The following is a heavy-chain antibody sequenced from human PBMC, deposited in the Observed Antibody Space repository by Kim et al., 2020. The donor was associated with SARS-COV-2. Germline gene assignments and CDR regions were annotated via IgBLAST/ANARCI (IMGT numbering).Heavy chain of an antibody. V-gene: IGHV4-31*03. CDR3: ARDTVYNSYLDY. Sequence: SETLSLTCTVSGGSISSGGYYWSWIRQHPGKGLEWIGYIYYSGSTYYNPSLKSRVTISVDTSKNQFSLKLSSVTAADTAVYYCARDTVYNSYLDYWGQGTLVTVSS. J-gene: IGHJ4*02. CDR1: GGSISSGGYY. D-gene: IGHD4-17*01. CDR2: IYYSGST.